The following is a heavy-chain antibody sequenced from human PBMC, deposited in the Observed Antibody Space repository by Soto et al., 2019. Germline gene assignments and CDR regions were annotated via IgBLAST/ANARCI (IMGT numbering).Heavy chain of an antibody. CDR3: AREQQVRGFDP. D-gene: IGHD6-13*01. Sequence: QVQLVQSGAEVKKPGASVKVSCKASGYTFTSYDINWVRQATGQGLEWMGWMNPNSGNTGDAQKLQGRVTVTRITSVSTAHMELSSRRSEDTAVYYWAREQQVRGFDPWGQGTLVTVSS. CDR1: GYTFTSYD. V-gene: IGHV1-8*01. CDR2: MNPNSGNT. J-gene: IGHJ5*02.